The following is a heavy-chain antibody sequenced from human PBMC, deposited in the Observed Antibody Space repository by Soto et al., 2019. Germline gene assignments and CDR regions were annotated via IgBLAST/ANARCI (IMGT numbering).Heavy chain of an antibody. V-gene: IGHV1-18*01. Sequence: QVQLVQSGAEVKKPGASVKVSCKASGYTFTSYGISWVRQAPGQGLEWMGCISAYNGNTNYEQKLQGRVTMTTDTSTSTAYMELRSLRSDDTAVYYCARALGGVAAAGKDYFDYWGQGTLVTVSS. CDR2: ISAYNGNT. CDR1: GYTFTSYG. D-gene: IGHD6-13*01. CDR3: ARALGGVAAAGKDYFDY. J-gene: IGHJ4*02.